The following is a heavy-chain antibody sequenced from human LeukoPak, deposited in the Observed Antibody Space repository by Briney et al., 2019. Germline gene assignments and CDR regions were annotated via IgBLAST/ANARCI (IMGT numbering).Heavy chain of an antibody. V-gene: IGHV4-34*01. D-gene: IGHD5-18*01. CDR1: GGSFSGYY. Sequence: SETLSLTRAVYGGSFSGYYWSWIRQPPGKGLEWIGEINHSGSTNYNPSLKSRVTISVDTSKNQFSLKLSSVTAADTAVYYCARGFHRYSYGFGVYYFDYWGQGTLVTVSS. CDR2: INHSGST. CDR3: ARGFHRYSYGFGVYYFDY. J-gene: IGHJ4*02.